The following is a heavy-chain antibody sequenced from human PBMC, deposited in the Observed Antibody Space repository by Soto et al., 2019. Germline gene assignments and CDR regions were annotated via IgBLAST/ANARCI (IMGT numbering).Heavy chain of an antibody. J-gene: IGHJ4*02. CDR1: GDSTSNYY. D-gene: IGHD2-15*01. CDR3: ACLRGKRGSPIDY. V-gene: IGHV4-59*01. CDR2: ISYSGNT. Sequence: SETLSLTCIISGDSTSNYYLSWIRQSPGKGLEWIGYISYSGNTNYNPSLKSRVTISVDTSKDQLSLKVTSVTAADTAMYYCACLRGKRGSPIDYWGQGTQVTVYS.